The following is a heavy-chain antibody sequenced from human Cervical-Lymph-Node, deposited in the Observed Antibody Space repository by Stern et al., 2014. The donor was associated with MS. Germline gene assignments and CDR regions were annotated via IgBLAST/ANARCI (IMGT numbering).Heavy chain of an antibody. CDR3: AKASDSSGWSGPFDP. D-gene: IGHD6-19*01. CDR1: GFTFSSHG. CDR2: ISYDGSNK. V-gene: IGHV3-30*18. J-gene: IGHJ5*02. Sequence: QVQLVQSGGGVVQPGRSLRLSCAASGFTFSSHGMHWVRQAPGKGLEWGAVISYDGSNKYYADSVKGRFTISRDNSKNTLYLQMNSLRAEDTAVYYCAKASDSSGWSGPFDPWGQGTLVTVSS.